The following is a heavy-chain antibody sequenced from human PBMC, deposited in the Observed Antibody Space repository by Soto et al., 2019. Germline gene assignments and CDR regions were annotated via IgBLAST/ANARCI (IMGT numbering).Heavy chain of an antibody. CDR3: AAGDSSDTGDH. D-gene: IGHD5-18*01. CDR1: GDTLSTHG. J-gene: IGHJ4*02. Sequence: SVKVSCKASGDTLSTHGISWVRQAPGQGLEWMGGTIPIIVTTDYAEKFQGRVTITADESTTTSYMELSSLRPDDTAVYYCAAGDSSDTGDHWGQGTLVTVSS. CDR2: TIPIIVTT. V-gene: IGHV1-69*13.